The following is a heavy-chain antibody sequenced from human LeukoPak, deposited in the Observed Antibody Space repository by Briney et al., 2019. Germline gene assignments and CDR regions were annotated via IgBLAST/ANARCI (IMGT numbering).Heavy chain of an antibody. Sequence: PSETLSLTCAVYGGSFSGYHWSWIRQPPGKGLEWIGEINHSGSTNYNPSLKSRVTISVDTPKNQFSLKLSSVTAADTAVYYCARGPGDYDILAAYWGQGTLVTVSS. CDR1: GGSFSGYH. J-gene: IGHJ4*02. D-gene: IGHD3-9*01. CDR2: INHSGST. V-gene: IGHV4-34*01. CDR3: ARGPGDYDILAAY.